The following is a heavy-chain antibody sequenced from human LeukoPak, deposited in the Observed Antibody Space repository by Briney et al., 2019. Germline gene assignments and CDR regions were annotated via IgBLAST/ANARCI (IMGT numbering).Heavy chain of an antibody. Sequence: ASVMVSCKASGYSFTSYDISWVRQAPGQGLDWMGWITPYNGNTDYGQKVQGRVTMTADTSTSTAYMELRSLISDDTAIYYCARLNNAANFLDYWGQGTLVTVSS. CDR1: GYSFTSYD. V-gene: IGHV1-18*01. D-gene: IGHD2-15*01. CDR2: ITPYNGNT. J-gene: IGHJ4*02. CDR3: ARLNNAANFLDY.